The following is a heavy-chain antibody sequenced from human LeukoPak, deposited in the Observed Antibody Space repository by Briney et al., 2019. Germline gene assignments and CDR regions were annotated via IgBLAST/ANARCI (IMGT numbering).Heavy chain of an antibody. D-gene: IGHD6-19*01. CDR1: GSTFSRYA. CDR2: ISESDGST. Sequence: GGSLRLSCAASGSTFSRYAMSWVRQAPGKGLEWLSAISESDGSTYYADSVKGRFTISRDNSKNTLYLQMNSLRADDTAVYHCARSENSARASDYWGQGTLVTVSS. CDR3: ARSENSARASDY. V-gene: IGHV3-23*01. J-gene: IGHJ4*02.